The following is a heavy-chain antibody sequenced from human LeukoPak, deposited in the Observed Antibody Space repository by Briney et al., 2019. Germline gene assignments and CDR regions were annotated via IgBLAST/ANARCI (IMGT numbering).Heavy chain of an antibody. V-gene: IGHV3-9*01. Sequence: PGGSLRLSCAGSGFTFRDSYMTWIRQTPGKGLEWVSGISWNSGSIGYADSVKGRFTISRDNAKNSLYLQMNSLRAEDTALYYCAKDTETYLGPLDYWGQGTLVTVSS. D-gene: IGHD2/OR15-2a*01. CDR1: GFTFRDSY. CDR2: ISWNSGSI. CDR3: AKDTETYLGPLDY. J-gene: IGHJ4*02.